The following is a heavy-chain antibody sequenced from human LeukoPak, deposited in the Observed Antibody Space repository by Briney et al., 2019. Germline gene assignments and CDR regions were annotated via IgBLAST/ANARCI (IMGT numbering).Heavy chain of an antibody. V-gene: IGHV3-66*01. D-gene: IGHD5-12*01. J-gene: IGHJ4*02. CDR1: GFTFSSYG. CDR3: ARGRLRGFTGYDRGDFDL. CDR2: IYSGGST. Sequence: GGSLRLSCAGSGFTFSSYGMSWVRQAPGKGLEWVSLIYSGGSTYYADSVKGRFTISRDNSKNTLYLQMSSLRAEDTAVYYCARGRLRGFTGYDRGDFDLWGQGTLVTVSS.